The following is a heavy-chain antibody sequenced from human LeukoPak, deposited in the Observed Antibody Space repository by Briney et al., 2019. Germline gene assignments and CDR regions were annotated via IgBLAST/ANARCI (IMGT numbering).Heavy chain of an antibody. V-gene: IGHV1-8*03. J-gene: IGHJ4*02. Sequence: ASVKVSCKASGYTFTSYDINWVRQATGQGLEWMGWMNPNSGNTGYAQKFQGRVTITRNTSRSTAYMELSSLRSEDTAVYYCARGYSSSSGDLPSEFDYWGQGTLVTVSS. CDR2: MNPNSGNT. D-gene: IGHD6-6*01. CDR1: GYTFTSYD. CDR3: ARGYSSSSGDLPSEFDY.